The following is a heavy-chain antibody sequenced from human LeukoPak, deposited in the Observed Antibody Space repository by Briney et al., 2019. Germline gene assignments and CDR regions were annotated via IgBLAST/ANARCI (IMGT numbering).Heavy chain of an antibody. CDR1: GGTFSSYA. CDR2: IIPIFGTA. J-gene: IGHJ3*02. D-gene: IGHD5-18*01. V-gene: IGHV1-69*05. Sequence: PVKVSCKASGGTFSSYAISWVRQAPGQGLEWMGRIIPIFGTANYAQKFQGRVTITTDESTSTAYMELSSLRSEDTAVYYCARMGHGYSLDDAFDIWGQGTMVTVSS. CDR3: ARMGHGYSLDDAFDI.